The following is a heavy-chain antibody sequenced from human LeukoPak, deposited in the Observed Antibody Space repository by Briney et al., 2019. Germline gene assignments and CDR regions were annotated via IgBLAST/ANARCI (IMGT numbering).Heavy chain of an antibody. CDR1: GFTLSRYA. J-gene: IGHJ5*02. V-gene: IGHV3-23*01. Sequence: GGSLRLSCAVSGFTLSRYAMSWVRHAPGEGLEWGSAISGSGGRTYYADSVKSRLTISRDNSQNTLYLQKKSQRAEDTAGYYCVKVMRAGTERGGFDPWGQGTLVTVSS. D-gene: IGHD6-13*01. CDR3: VKVMRAGTERGGFDP. CDR2: ISGSGGRT.